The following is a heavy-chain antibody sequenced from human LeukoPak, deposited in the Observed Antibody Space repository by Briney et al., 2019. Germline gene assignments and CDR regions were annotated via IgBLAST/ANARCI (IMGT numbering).Heavy chain of an antibody. CDR1: GYSFTSYW. D-gene: IGHD3-22*01. Sequence: GESLKISFQGSGYSFTSYWITWVRQMPGKGLEWVGRIVLSGSYNNFSTFCKGHVTIPAKKSISTAYLQWTRLEASETAWYSLARHERHDHDTPGPWFDPWGQGTLVTVSS. CDR2: IVLSGSYN. CDR3: ARHERHDHDTPGPWFDP. V-gene: IGHV5-10-1*01. J-gene: IGHJ5*02.